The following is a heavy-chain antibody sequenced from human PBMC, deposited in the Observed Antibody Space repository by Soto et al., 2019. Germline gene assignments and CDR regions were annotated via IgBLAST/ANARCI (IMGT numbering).Heavy chain of an antibody. Sequence: QLQLQESGPGLVKPSETLSLTCTVSGGSIISSNYYWAWIRQPPGTGLEWIGTIYYTGSTYYNPSLKSRITTSVDTSKGQFSLTLISVTAADTAVYYCARLNKPGWFDPWGQGTLVTVSS. CDR3: ARLNKPGWFDP. J-gene: IGHJ5*02. CDR1: GGSIISSNYY. V-gene: IGHV4-39*01. CDR2: IYYTGST.